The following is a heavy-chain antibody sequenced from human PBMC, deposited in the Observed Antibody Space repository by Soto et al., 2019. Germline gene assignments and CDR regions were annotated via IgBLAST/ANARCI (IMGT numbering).Heavy chain of an antibody. V-gene: IGHV4-34*01. CDR3: ARGFGYSNYAQPTYFDY. CDR1: GGSFSGYY. Sequence: PSETLSLTCAVYGGSFSGYYWSWIRQPPGKGLEWIGEINHSGSTNYNPSLKSRVTISVDTSKNQFSLKLSSVTAADPAVYYCARGFGYSNYAQPTYFDYWGQGTLVTVSS. CDR2: INHSGST. D-gene: IGHD4-4*01. J-gene: IGHJ4*02.